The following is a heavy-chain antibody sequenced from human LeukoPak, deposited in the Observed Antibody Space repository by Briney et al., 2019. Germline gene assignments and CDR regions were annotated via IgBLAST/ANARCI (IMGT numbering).Heavy chain of an antibody. CDR3: ARANYYDSNRYSPFDD. D-gene: IGHD3-22*01. CDR1: GFTFSSYS. Sequence: GGSLRLSCAASGFTFSSYSMNWVRQTPGKGLEWVSGISWNSVNIGYADSVKGRFTISRDNAKNSLFLQMDSLRPEDTALYYCARANYYDSNRYSPFDDWGQGTLVTVSS. CDR2: ISWNSVNI. J-gene: IGHJ4*02. V-gene: IGHV3-9*01.